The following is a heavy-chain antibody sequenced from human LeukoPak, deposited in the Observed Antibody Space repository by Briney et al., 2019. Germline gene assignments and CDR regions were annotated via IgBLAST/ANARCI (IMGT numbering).Heavy chain of an antibody. V-gene: IGHV4-4*07. CDR3: AITPGYYDSSGYYLDDAFDI. Sequence: SETLSLTCTVSGGSISCYYWSWIRQPAGKGLEWIGRIYTSGSTNYNPSLKSRVTMSVDTSKNQFSLKLSSVTAADTAVYYCAITPGYYDSSGYYLDDAFDIWGQGTMVTVSS. D-gene: IGHD3-22*01. CDR2: IYTSGST. CDR1: GGSISCYY. J-gene: IGHJ3*02.